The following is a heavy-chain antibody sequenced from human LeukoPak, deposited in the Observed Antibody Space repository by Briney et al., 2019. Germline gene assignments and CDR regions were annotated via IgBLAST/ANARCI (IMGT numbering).Heavy chain of an antibody. CDR3: ARGVPAAGP. CDR2: IYYSGST. J-gene: IGHJ5*02. CDR1: GGSISSYY. Sequence: SETLSLTCTVSGGSISSYYWNWIRQPPGKGLEWIGYIYYSGSTNYNPSLKSRVTMSVDTSKNQFSLKLSSVTAADTAAYYCARGVPAAGPWGQGTLVTVSS. V-gene: IGHV4-59*01. D-gene: IGHD2-2*01.